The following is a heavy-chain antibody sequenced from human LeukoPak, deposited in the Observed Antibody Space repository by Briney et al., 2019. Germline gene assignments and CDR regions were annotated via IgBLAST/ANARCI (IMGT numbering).Heavy chain of an antibody. D-gene: IGHD1-26*01. CDR2: INWNGGST. V-gene: IGHV3-20*04. J-gene: IGHJ4*02. Sequence: PGGSLRLSCAASGFTFDDYGMSWVRQAPGKGLEWVSGINWNGGSTGYADSVKGRFTIYRDNAKNSLYLQMNSLRAEDTALYYCARDRGSGSYYPVDYWGQGTLVTVSS. CDR1: GFTFDDYG. CDR3: ARDRGSGSYYPVDY.